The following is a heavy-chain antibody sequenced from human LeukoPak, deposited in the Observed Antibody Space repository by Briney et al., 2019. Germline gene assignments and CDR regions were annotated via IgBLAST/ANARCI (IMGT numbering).Heavy chain of an antibody. CDR1: GFIFSDYY. CDR2: ISSSGRTT. CDR3: AREGGCKGAFDI. D-gene: IGHD2/OR15-2a*01. Sequence: GGSLRLSCEASGFIFSDYYMSWTRQAPGKGLEWVSYISSSGRTTNYADSVKGRFTISRDNAKRSLYLHLKSLRVEDTAVYYWAREGGCKGAFDIWGQGTVVTVSS. V-gene: IGHV3-11*01. J-gene: IGHJ3*02.